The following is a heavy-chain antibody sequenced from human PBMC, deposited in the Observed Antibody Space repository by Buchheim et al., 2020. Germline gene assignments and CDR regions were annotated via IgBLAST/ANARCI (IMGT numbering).Heavy chain of an antibody. V-gene: IGHV4-39*01. Sequence: QLQLQESGPGLVKPSDILSLTCTVSSGSISSSFHYWGWIRQPPGKGLEWIGTIYYGGTTFHNPSLKSRVTMPVATPKNQFSLRLTSVTASDTAVYYCARHNGYYYDYVDTWGQGTL. CDR2: IYYGGTT. D-gene: IGHD3-22*01. J-gene: IGHJ5*02. CDR3: ARHNGYYYDYVDT. CDR1: SGSISSSFHY.